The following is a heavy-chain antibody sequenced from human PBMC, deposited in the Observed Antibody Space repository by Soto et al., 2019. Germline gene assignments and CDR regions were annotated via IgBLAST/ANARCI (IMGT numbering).Heavy chain of an antibody. CDR1: GFTFSSCG. J-gene: IGHJ2*01. CDR2: LSYDGTNG. V-gene: IGHV3-30*18. Sequence: QVQLVESGGGVVQPGTSLRLSCAASGFTFSSCGMHWVRQAPGKGLEWVAVLSYDGTNGYYADSVKGRFTISRDNSENTLYLQMNSLTTEDTAVYYCAKGVRAAVTTFTNWYFDLWGRGTLVTVSA. D-gene: IGHD4-17*01. CDR3: AKGVRAAVTTFTNWYFDL.